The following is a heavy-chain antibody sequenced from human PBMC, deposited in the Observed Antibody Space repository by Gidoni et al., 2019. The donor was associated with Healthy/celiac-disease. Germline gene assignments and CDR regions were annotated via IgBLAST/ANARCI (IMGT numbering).Heavy chain of an antibody. Sequence: QLQLQESGPGLVKPSETLSLTCTVSGGSIRSITYSWGWIRQPPGKGLEWFGGISYSGSTYYNPSLKSRVTISVDTSKNQFSLKLSSVTAADTAMYYCARQGDILTGYEYFFDSWGQGTLVTVSS. CDR1: GGSIRSITYS. CDR3: ARQGDILTGYEYFFDS. V-gene: IGHV4-39*01. CDR2: ISYSGST. J-gene: IGHJ4*02. D-gene: IGHD3-9*01.